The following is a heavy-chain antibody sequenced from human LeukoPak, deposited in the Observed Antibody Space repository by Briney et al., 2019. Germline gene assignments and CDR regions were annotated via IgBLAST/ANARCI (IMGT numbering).Heavy chain of an antibody. J-gene: IGHJ4*02. CDR3: AKGTTWELPRFDY. Sequence: GGSLRLSCAASGFTFSSYTMTWVRQAPGKGLEWVSTISDSGGSTYYADSVKGRFTISRDNSKNTLYLQMNSLRVEDTAVYCCAKGTTWELPRFDYWGQGTLVTVSS. D-gene: IGHD1-26*01. CDR1: GFTFSSYT. V-gene: IGHV3-23*01. CDR2: ISDSGGST.